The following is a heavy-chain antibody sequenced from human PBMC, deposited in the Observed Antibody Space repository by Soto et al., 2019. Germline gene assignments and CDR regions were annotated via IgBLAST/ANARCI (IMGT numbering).Heavy chain of an antibody. Sequence: EVALLESGGGLVQPGGSLRLSCEVSGVAFSFYSMSWVRQAPGKGLEWVASISGNGATTYYAASAKGRFTFSRDNSKNTVHLQMNSLRGEDTAVYYCAKDRGGFTSGWEFFDFWGQGTLVTVSS. CDR1: GVAFSFYS. CDR2: ISGNGATT. D-gene: IGHD6-19*01. J-gene: IGHJ4*02. CDR3: AKDRGGFTSGWEFFDF. V-gene: IGHV3-23*01.